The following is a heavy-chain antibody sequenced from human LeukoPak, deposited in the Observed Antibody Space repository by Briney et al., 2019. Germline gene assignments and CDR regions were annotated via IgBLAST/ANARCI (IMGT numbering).Heavy chain of an antibody. D-gene: IGHD3-3*01. V-gene: IGHV3-7*01. CDR3: ARDGDFWSAQGAFDI. CDR2: IKKDGSEK. J-gene: IGHJ3*02. Sequence: GGSLRLSCAASGFTFSNYWMSWVRLAPGKGLEWVANIKKDGSEKFYVDSVKGRFTISRDNAENSLYLQMNSLRAEDTAVYYCARDGDFWSAQGAFDIWGQGTMVTVSS. CDR1: GFTFSNYW.